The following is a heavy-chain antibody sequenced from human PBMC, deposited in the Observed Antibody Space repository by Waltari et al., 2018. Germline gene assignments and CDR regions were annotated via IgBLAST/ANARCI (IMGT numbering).Heavy chain of an antibody. D-gene: IGHD3-16*01. CDR3: ARGKSWGLDALDV. V-gene: IGHV1-8*01. Sequence: QVQLMQSGAEVKKPGASVKVSCKTSGDTFTNYEINWVRLANGQGLEWMGWMRPHSGDTGYADKFQGRVTMTWTTSITTAHMELRGLNSDDTAVYYCARGKSWGLDALDVWGQGEVVTVSS. CDR1: GDTFTNYE. CDR2: MRPHSGDT. J-gene: IGHJ3*01.